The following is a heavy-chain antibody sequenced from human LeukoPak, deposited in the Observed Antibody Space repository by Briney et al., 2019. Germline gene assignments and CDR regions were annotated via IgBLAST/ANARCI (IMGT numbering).Heavy chain of an antibody. CDR3: VREVVRGVPFDY. J-gene: IGHJ4*02. Sequence: SETLSLTCTVSGYSISSGYYWGWIRQPPGKGLEWIGSIYYNGSTYYNPSLRSRVTISVDTSKNQLSLNLNLRSVTAADTAVYFCVREVVRGVPFDYWGQGILVIVSS. V-gene: IGHV4-38-2*02. D-gene: IGHD3-10*01. CDR2: IYYNGST. CDR1: GYSISSGYY.